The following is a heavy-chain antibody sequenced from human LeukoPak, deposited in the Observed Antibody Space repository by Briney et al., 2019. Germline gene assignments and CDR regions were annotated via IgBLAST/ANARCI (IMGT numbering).Heavy chain of an antibody. D-gene: IGHD5-18*01. CDR3: ARNDGYSYGYDPYYFDY. Sequence: GGSLRLSCAASRFTFSSYAMHWVRQAPGKGLEWVAVISYDGSNKYYAESVKGRFTISRDNSKNTLYLQMNSLRAEDTAVYYCARNDGYSYGYDPYYFDYWGQGTLVTVSS. V-gene: IGHV3-30*04. CDR2: ISYDGSNK. CDR1: RFTFSSYA. J-gene: IGHJ4*02.